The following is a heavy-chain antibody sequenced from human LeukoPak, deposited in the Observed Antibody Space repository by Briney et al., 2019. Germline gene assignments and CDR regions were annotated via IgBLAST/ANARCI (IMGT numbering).Heavy chain of an antibody. J-gene: IGHJ2*01. Sequence: SETLSLTCTVSGASISSGGCYWSWIRQPPGKGLEWIGEINHSGSTNYNPSLKSRVTISVDTSKNQFSLKLSSVTAADTAVYYCARGRGGRSTRKGYSSSWPWYFDLWGRGTLVTVSS. D-gene: IGHD6-13*01. CDR1: GASISSGGCY. V-gene: IGHV4-39*07. CDR3: ARGRGGRSTRKGYSSSWPWYFDL. CDR2: INHSGST.